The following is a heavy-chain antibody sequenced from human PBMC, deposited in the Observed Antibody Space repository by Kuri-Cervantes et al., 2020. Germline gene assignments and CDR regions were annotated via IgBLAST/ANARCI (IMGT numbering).Heavy chain of an antibody. V-gene: IGHV1-18*01. Sequence: ASVKVSCKASGYTFTSYGISWVRQAPGQGLEWMGWISAYNGNTNYAQKLQGRVTMTTDTSTSTAYMELRSLRSDDTAVYYCARSARGGFGMYYYYGMDVWGQGTTVTVSS. CDR1: GYTFTSYG. D-gene: IGHD2-15*01. CDR2: ISAYNGNT. J-gene: IGHJ6*02. CDR3: ARSARGGFGMYYYYGMDV.